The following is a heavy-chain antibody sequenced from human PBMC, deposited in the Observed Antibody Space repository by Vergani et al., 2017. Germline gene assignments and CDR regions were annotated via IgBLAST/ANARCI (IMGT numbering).Heavy chain of an antibody. J-gene: IGHJ3*02. CDR2: IKSKTDGGTT. CDR3: TTKRWLQTPWTQYALDI. V-gene: IGHV3-15*01. CDR1: GFTFSNAW. D-gene: IGHD5-24*01. Sequence: EVQLVESGGGLVQPGGSLRLSCAASGFTFSNAWMSWVRQAPGKGLEWVGHIKSKTDGGTTDYAAPVKGRFTISRDDSKNTLYLQMNNLKTEDTAVYYCTTKRWLQTPWTQYALDIWGQGTMVTVSS.